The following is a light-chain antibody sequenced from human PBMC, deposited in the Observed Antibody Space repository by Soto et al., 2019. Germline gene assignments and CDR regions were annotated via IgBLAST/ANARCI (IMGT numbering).Light chain of an antibody. J-gene: IGLJ2*01. Sequence: QSALTQPASVSGSPGQSITISCTGTSSDVGGYNYVSWYQQHPGKDPKLMIYDVSNRPSGVSNRFSGSKSGNTASLTISGRLAEDEADYYCSSYTSSSTVVFGGGTKLTVL. CDR3: SSYTSSSTVV. CDR2: DVS. CDR1: SSDVGGYNY. V-gene: IGLV2-14*01.